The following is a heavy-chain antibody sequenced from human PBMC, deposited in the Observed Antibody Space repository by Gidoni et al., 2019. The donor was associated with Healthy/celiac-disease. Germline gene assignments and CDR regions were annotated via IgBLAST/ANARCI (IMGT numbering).Heavy chain of an antibody. Sequence: QVQLVESGGGVVQPGRYLRLSCAASGFTFSSYALHWVRQAPGKGLEWVAVISYDGSNKYYADSVKGRFTISRDNSKNTLYLQMNSLRAEDTAVYYCASSDFDWGEYAFDIWGQGTMVTVSS. D-gene: IGHD3-9*01. V-gene: IGHV3-30*01. J-gene: IGHJ3*02. CDR1: GFTFSSYA. CDR2: ISYDGSNK. CDR3: ASSDFDWGEYAFDI.